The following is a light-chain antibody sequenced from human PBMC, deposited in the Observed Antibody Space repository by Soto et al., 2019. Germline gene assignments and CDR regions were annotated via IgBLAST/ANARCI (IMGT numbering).Light chain of an antibody. CDR1: SSDVGAYNY. CDR3: YSYTSSSTYV. J-gene: IGLJ1*01. CDR2: YVS. V-gene: IGLV2-14*01. Sequence: QSALTQPASVSGSPGQSVTISCTGTSSDVGAYNYVSWYQQHPAKVPKLMIYYVSNRPSGVSDRFSGSKSGNTASLTISGLQAEDEADYYCYSYTSSSTYVFGTGTKLTVL.